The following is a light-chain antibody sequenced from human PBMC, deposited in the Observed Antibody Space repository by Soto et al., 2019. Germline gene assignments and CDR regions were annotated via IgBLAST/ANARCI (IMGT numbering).Light chain of an antibody. J-gene: IGKJ4*01. CDR3: QQTYSTPPLT. CDR2: SAS. CDR1: QYISTY. V-gene: IGKV1-39*01. Sequence: DIQMTQSPSSLSASVGERVTITCRATQYISTYLNWYQQKPGKAPKLLIYSASSLQSGVPSRFSGSGSGTEFTLPISSLQPEDFAPYYCQQTYSTPPLTFGGGTNVEV.